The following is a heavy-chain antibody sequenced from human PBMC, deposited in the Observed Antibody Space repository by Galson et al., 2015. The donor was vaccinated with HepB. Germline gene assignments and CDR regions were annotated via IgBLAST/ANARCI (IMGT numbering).Heavy chain of an antibody. J-gene: IGHJ3*01. CDR3: ARAPGREESGYDTDAFGL. CDR1: GDSVSSNSAA. D-gene: IGHD5-12*01. V-gene: IGHV6-1*01. CDR2: TYYRSKWYK. Sequence: CAISGDSVSSNSAAWNWIRQSPSRGLEWLGRTYYRSKWYKDYAIPVKSRISINPDTSKNQLSLQLKSVTPEDTAVYFCARAPGREESGYDTDAFGLWGQGTMVTVSS.